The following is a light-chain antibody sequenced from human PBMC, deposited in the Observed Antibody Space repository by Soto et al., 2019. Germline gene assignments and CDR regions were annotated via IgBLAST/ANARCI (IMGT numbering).Light chain of an antibody. CDR1: SGHSSYA. J-gene: IGLJ3*02. V-gene: IGLV4-69*01. Sequence: QLVLTQSPSASASLGASVKLTCTLSSGHSSYAIAWHQQQPEKGPRYLMKLNSDGSHSKGDGIPDRLSGSSSGAERYLTISSLQYEDEADYYCQTWGTGNWVFGRGTKLTVL. CDR2: LNSDGSH. CDR3: QTWGTGNWV.